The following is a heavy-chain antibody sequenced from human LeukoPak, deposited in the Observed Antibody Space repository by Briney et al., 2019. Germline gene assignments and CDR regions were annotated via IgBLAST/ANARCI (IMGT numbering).Heavy chain of an antibody. CDR1: GGSISSYY. CDR3: ARDDYGDYGWFDP. CDR2: IYYSGST. D-gene: IGHD4-17*01. J-gene: IGHJ5*02. V-gene: IGHV4-59*01. Sequence: SETLSLTCTVSGGSISSYYWSWIRQPPGKGLEWIGYIYYSGSTNYNPSLKSRFTISVDTSKNQFSLKLSSVTAADTAVYYCARDDYGDYGWFDPWGQGTLVTVSS.